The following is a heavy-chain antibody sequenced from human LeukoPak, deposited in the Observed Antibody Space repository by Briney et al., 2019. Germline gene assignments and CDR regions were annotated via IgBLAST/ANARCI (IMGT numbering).Heavy chain of an antibody. D-gene: IGHD3-10*01. CDR3: ARDPAPLLWFGQSTYYFDY. J-gene: IGHJ4*02. CDR2: ISAYNGNT. CDR1: GYTFTSYG. Sequence: GASVKVSCKASGYTFTSYGISWVRQAPGQGLEWMGWISAYNGNTNYAQKLQGRVTMTTDTSTSTAYMELRSLRSDDTAVYYCARDPAPLLWFGQSTYYFDYWGQGTLVTVSS. V-gene: IGHV1-18*01.